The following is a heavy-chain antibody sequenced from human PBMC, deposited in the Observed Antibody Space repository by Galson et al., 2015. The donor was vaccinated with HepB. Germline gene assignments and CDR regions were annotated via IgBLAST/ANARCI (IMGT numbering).Heavy chain of an antibody. Sequence: SVKVSCKASGYTFTNYYLHWVRQAPGQGLEWMGIILTGGGSTNYAQKFQGRVTMTRDTSTSTVYMELSSLRSEDTAIYFCARGGPPGTVAAPLDPWGQGTLVTVSS. J-gene: IGHJ5*02. CDR2: ILTGGGST. CDR1: GYTFTNYY. D-gene: IGHD6-19*01. CDR3: ARGGPPGTVAAPLDP. V-gene: IGHV1-46*01.